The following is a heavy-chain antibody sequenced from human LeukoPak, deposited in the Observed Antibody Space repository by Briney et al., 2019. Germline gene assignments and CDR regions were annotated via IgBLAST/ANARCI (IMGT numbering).Heavy chain of an antibody. Sequence: GGSLRLSCAASGFTFSSYSMNWVRQAPGKGLEWVSYISSSSTIYYADSVKGRFTLSRDNAKHSLYLQMNSLRAQDRAVNFCGGEREGNGYLGQGTLVTVSS. CDR1: GFTFSSYS. D-gene: IGHD1-26*01. CDR3: GGEREGNGY. J-gene: IGHJ4*02. CDR2: ISSSSTI. V-gene: IGHV3-48*01.